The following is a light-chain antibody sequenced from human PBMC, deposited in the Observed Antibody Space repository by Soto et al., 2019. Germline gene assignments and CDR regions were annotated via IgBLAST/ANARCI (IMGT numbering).Light chain of an antibody. V-gene: IGKV1-5*01. Sequence: DIQMTQSPSTLSASVGDRVTITCRASQSISSWLSWYQQKPGKDPKALIYDTSTLRNGVPPRVSGSGSGTEFTLTNSSLQPDDFASYYCQQYDSYSSWTFGHGTKVQL. CDR1: QSISSW. CDR2: DTS. J-gene: IGKJ1*01. CDR3: QQYDSYSSWT.